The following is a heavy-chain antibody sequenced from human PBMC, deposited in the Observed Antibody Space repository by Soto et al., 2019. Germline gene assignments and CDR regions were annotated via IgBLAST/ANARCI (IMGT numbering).Heavy chain of an antibody. D-gene: IGHD5-18*01. V-gene: IGHV3-11*01. CDR3: ARERYSYGPYYFDY. CDR1: GFTFSDYY. Sequence: QVQLVESGGDLDKHGGSLRLSCAASGFTFSDYYMSWIRQAPGKGLEWVSSITSSGSTTYYTDSVKGRFTISRDNAKNSLYLQMNSLRAEDTAVYYCARERYSYGPYYFDYLGQGTLVTVSS. J-gene: IGHJ4*02. CDR2: ITSSGSTT.